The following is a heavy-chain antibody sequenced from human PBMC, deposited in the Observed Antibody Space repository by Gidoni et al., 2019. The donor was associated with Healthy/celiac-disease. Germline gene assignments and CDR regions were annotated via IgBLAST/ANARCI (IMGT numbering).Heavy chain of an antibody. Sequence: QVQLVQSGPEVKKPGASVKVSCTVSGYTLTELSMHWVRQAPGKGLEWMGGLDPEDGETIYAQKFKGRVTMTEDTSTDKAYMELSSLRSEDTAVYYCATGPSMQLVQEIYFDYWGQGTLVTVSS. CDR1: GYTLTELS. D-gene: IGHD6-13*01. CDR2: LDPEDGET. V-gene: IGHV1-24*01. J-gene: IGHJ4*02. CDR3: ATGPSMQLVQEIYFDY.